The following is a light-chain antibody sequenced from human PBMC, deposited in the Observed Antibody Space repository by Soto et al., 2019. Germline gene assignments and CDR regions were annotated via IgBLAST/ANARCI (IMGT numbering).Light chain of an antibody. J-gene: IGKJ1*01. CDR2: GAS. Sequence: EIVLTQSPGTLSLSPGERATLSCRASQSVSSTYLAWYQQKPGQAPRLLIYGASSRATGIPDRFSGSGSGTDFTLTISSLQPDDFATYYCQYYKEYSTFGQGTRLEIK. CDR3: QYYKEYST. V-gene: IGKV3-20*01. CDR1: QSVSSTY.